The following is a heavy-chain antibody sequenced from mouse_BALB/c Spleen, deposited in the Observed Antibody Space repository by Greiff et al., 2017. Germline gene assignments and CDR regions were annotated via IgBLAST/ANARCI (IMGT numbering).Heavy chain of an antibody. D-gene: IGHD2-14*01. CDR1: GDSITSGY. V-gene: IGHV3-8*02. CDR2: ISYSGST. CDR3: ARAFYRYDYFDY. Sequence: EVKLLESGPSLVKPSQTLSLTCSVTGDSITSGYWNWIRKFPGNKLEYMGYISYSGSTYYNPSLKSRISITRDTSKNQYYLQLNSVTTEDTATYYCARAFYRYDYFDYWGQGTTLTVSS. J-gene: IGHJ2*01.